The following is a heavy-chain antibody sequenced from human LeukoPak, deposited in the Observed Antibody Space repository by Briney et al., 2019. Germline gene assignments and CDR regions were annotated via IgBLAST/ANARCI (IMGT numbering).Heavy chain of an antibody. CDR1: GFTFSNYA. V-gene: IGHV3-23*01. CDR2: VSDSNGSK. J-gene: IGHJ4*02. D-gene: IGHD6-19*01. CDR3: AKPPHGQWLAFDY. Sequence: PGGSLRLSCAASGFTFSNYAMSWVRQAPGQGLEWVSSVSDSNGSKYYADSVKGRFTISRDNSKNRLYLQMNSLRAEDTAVYYCAKPPHGQWLAFDYWGQGTLVTVSS.